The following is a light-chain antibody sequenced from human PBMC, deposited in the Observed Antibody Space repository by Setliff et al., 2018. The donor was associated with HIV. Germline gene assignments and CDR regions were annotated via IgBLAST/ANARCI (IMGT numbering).Light chain of an antibody. CDR1: IDPYNS. J-gene: IGLJ1*01. V-gene: IGLV2-14*01. CDR3: SSYTSSGAPSYV. CDR2: EVS. Sequence: QSVLTQPASVSGSPGQSITVSCTDIDPYNSVSWYQQLPGKAPKLILYEVSVRPSGISHRFAGSKSDNTASLTISGLEAEDEGSYYCSSYTSSGAPSYVFGTGTK.